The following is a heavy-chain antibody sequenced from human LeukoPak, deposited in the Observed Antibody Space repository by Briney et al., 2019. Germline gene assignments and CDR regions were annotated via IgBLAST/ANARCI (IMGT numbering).Heavy chain of an antibody. V-gene: IGHV4-61*02. Sequence: SQTLSLTCTVSGGSISSGNYYWSWVRQPAGKGLEWIGRIETRGKTDYNPSLKSRVTISEDTSKNQFSLKLSSVTAADTAVYYCASSGYSSGWSYFDYWGQGTLVTVSS. D-gene: IGHD6-19*01. J-gene: IGHJ4*02. CDR2: IETRGKT. CDR1: GGSISSGNYY. CDR3: ASSGYSSGWSYFDY.